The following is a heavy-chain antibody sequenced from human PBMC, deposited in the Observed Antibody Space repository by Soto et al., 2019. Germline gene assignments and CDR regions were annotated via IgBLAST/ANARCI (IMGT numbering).Heavy chain of an antibody. CDR3: VRMGFSGGGYLSYYYYGMDI. D-gene: IGHD5-12*01. CDR1: GYSFTKYW. V-gene: IGHV5-51*03. Sequence: EVQLVQSGAEVKEPGESLKISCKGSGYSFTKYWIGWVRQMPGKGLEWMAIIDPAESDTRYSPYFQGQVTISADKSISTAYLQWSSLKASDTAMYYCVRMGFSGGGYLSYYYYGMDIWGQGTTVTVSS. CDR2: IDPAESDT. J-gene: IGHJ6*02.